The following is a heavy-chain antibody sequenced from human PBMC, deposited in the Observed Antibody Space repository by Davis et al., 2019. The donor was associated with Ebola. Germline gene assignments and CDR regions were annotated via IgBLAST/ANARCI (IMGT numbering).Heavy chain of an antibody. D-gene: IGHD3-10*01. CDR1: GYTFTSYD. V-gene: IGHV1-8*01. CDR3: ARTYRAMVQGVINWFDP. J-gene: IGHJ5*02. Sequence: AASVTVSCKASGYTFTSYDINWVRQATGQGLEWLGWMNPNSGNIGYAQKFQGRVTMTRNTSISTAYMELSSLRSEDTAVYYCARTYRAMVQGVINWFDPWGQGTLVTVSS. CDR2: MNPNSGNI.